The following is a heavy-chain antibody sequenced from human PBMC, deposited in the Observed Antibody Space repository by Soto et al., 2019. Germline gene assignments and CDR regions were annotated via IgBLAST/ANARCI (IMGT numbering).Heavy chain of an antibody. CDR1: GYSFTSYW. D-gene: IGHD3-3*01. V-gene: IGHV5-51*01. J-gene: IGHJ6*02. CDR3: ARRYDFWSGYHYYYGMDV. CDR2: IYPGDSGT. Sequence: GSLKISCKGSGYSFTSYWIGWVRQMPGKGLEWMGIIYPGDSGTRYSPSFQGQVTISADKSISTAYLQWSSLKASDTAMYYCARRYDFWSGYHYYYGMDVWGQGTTVTVSS.